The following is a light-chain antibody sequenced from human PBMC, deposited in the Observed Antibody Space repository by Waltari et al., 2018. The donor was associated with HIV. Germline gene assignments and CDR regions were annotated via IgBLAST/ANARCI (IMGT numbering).Light chain of an antibody. V-gene: IGKV4-1*01. CDR2: WAS. CDR1: QTVLYSSNNKNC. CDR3: QKDYSLPLT. Sequence: DFVMIHSPDSLAVSLAERATIHCKSRQTVLYSSNNKNCLGWYQQKPGQPTKLLIYWASTREAGVPDRFSGSGSGTDFTLTIASLQAEDVAVYYCQKDYSLPLTFGGGTRVEIK. J-gene: IGKJ4*01.